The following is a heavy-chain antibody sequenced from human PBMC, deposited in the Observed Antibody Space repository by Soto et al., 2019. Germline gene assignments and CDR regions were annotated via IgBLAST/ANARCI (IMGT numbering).Heavy chain of an antibody. J-gene: IGHJ4*02. D-gene: IGHD3-10*01. V-gene: IGHV4-59*01. CDR2: IFYSGST. Sequence: SETLSLTCTVSGTSISNYYWSWIRQPPGKGLEWVGYIFYSGSTKFNPSLESRVTISIDTSKNQFSLRLNSVTAADTAVYYCAGHYGSGSYPDYWGQGTRVTVSS. CDR3: AGHYGSGSYPDY. CDR1: GTSISNYY.